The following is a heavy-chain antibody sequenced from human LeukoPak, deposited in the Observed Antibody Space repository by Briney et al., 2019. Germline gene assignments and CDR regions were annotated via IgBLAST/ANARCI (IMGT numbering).Heavy chain of an antibody. Sequence: GGSLRLSCAASGFTFRSYAMHGVRQPPGKGLDGVAVISYDGSNKHYADSVKGRFTISRDNSKNTLYLQVNSLRAEDTAVYYCARAPAGPYSTSNDEYFHHWGQGTLVAVSS. CDR3: ARAPAGPYSTSNDEYFHH. J-gene: IGHJ1*01. CDR2: ISYDGSNK. D-gene: IGHD5-18*01. V-gene: IGHV3-30*04. CDR1: GFTFRSYA.